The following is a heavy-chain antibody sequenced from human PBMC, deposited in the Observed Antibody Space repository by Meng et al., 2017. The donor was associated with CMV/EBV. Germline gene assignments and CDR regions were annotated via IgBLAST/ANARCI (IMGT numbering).Heavy chain of an antibody. Sequence: ASVKVSCKASGYTFTSYGISWVRQAPGQGLEWMGWISAYNGNTNYAQKLQGRVTMTTDTSTSTAYMELRSLRSDDTAVYYCARGGSGSYLLASNWFDPWGQGTLVTVSS. D-gene: IGHD3-10*01. J-gene: IGHJ5*02. CDR1: GYTFTSYG. CDR2: ISAYNGNT. CDR3: ARGGSGSYLLASNWFDP. V-gene: IGHV1-18*01.